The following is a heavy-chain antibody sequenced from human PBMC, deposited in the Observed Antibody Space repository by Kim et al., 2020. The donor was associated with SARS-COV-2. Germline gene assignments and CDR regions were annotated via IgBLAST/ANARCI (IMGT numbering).Heavy chain of an antibody. CDR3: ATVDRITISGVVVLL. CDR2: IKSRTDGGTT. Sequence: GGSLRLSCAASGFTFSRAWMTWVRQAPGKGLEWVGRIKSRTDGGTTHHAAPVKGRFTISRDDSKNTVYLQMNSLKTEDTAVYYCATVDRITISGVVVLLWGKGTTVTVSS. D-gene: IGHD3-3*01. J-gene: IGHJ6*04. CDR1: GFTFSRAW. V-gene: IGHV3-15*01.